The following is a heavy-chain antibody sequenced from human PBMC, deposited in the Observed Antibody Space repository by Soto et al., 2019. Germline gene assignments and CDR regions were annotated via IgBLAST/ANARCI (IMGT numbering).Heavy chain of an antibody. CDR3: ARVLGYRGSRFDP. V-gene: IGHV4-59*01. Sequence: SETLSLTCTVSGGSISSYYWSWIRQPPGKGLEWIGYIYYSGSTNYNPSLKSRVTISVDTSKNQFSLKLSSVAAADTAVYYCARVLGYRGSRFDPWGQGTLVTVSS. CDR1: GGSISSYY. J-gene: IGHJ5*02. D-gene: IGHD4-4*01. CDR2: IYYSGST.